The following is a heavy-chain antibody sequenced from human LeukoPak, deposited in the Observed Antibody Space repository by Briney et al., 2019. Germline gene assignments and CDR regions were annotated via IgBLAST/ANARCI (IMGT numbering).Heavy chain of an antibody. Sequence: PSETLSLTCTVSGGSISSYYWSWIRQPPGKGLELIGYIYTSGSTNYNPSLKSRVTISVDTSKNQFSLKLSSVTAADTAVYYCARHMSLSHFDYWGQGTLVTVSS. D-gene: IGHD3/OR15-3a*01. CDR1: GGSISSYY. J-gene: IGHJ4*02. CDR3: ARHMSLSHFDY. CDR2: IYTSGST. V-gene: IGHV4-4*09.